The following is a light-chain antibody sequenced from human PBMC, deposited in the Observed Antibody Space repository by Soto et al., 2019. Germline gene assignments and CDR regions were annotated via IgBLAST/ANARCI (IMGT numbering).Light chain of an antibody. CDR2: GAS. CDR1: QSVSSSY. V-gene: IGKV3-20*01. J-gene: IGKJ2*01. Sequence: EIVLTQSPGTLSLSPGERATLSCRASQSVSSSYLAWYQQKPGQSPRLLIYGASSRAIDIPDRFSGSGSGPDFTLTSSRLETEESAVEYCQQYGSSYTFGQGTKLEIK. CDR3: QQYGSSYT.